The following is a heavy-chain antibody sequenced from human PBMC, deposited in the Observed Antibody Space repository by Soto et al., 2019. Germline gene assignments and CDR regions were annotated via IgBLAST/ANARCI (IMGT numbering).Heavy chain of an antibody. J-gene: IGHJ6*02. CDR3: TRRADSSGWPEYYYGMDV. Sequence: GGSLRLSCAASGFTFSVSAMHWVRQASGKGLEWVGRIRSKANSYATAYAASVKGRFTISRDDSKNTAYLQMNSLKTEDTAVYYCTRRADSSGWPEYYYGMDVWGQGTTVTVSS. CDR1: GFTFSVSA. CDR2: IRSKANSYAT. D-gene: IGHD6-19*01. V-gene: IGHV3-73*01.